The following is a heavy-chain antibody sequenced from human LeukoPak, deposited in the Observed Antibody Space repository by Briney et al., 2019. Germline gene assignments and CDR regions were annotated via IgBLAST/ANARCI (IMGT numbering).Heavy chain of an antibody. CDR2: ISAGGTTT. J-gene: IGHJ3*02. Sequence: GGSLRLSCAASGFTFSTSAMTWVRQAPGQGLEWISAISAGGTTTEYADSVKGRFTISRDNSEITLYLQMNSLRADDTAIYYCAKCSATCSATAFYIWGQGTMVTVSS. V-gene: IGHV3-23*01. CDR3: AKCSATCSATAFYI. CDR1: GFTFSTSA. D-gene: IGHD2-2*01.